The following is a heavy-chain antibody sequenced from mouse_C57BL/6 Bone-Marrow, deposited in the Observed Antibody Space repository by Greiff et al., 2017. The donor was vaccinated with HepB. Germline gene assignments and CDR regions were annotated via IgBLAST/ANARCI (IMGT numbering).Heavy chain of an antibody. CDR2: INPYNGGT. CDR1: GYTFTDYY. J-gene: IGHJ3*01. CDR3: ARLERRAWFAY. Sequence: DVKLQESGPVLVKPGASVKMSCKASGYTFTDYYMNWVKQSHGKSLEWIGVINPYNGGTSYNQKFKGKATLTVDKSSSTAYMELNSLTSEDSAVYYCARLERRAWFAYWGQGTLVTVSA. V-gene: IGHV1-19*01.